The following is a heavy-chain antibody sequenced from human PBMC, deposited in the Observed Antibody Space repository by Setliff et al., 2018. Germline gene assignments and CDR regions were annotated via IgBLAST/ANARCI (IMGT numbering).Heavy chain of an antibody. V-gene: IGHV4-38-2*02. D-gene: IGHD3-10*01. J-gene: IGHJ5*02. CDR1: DFSVPTVYY. CDR3: ATDGPVLNGDYIS. Sequence: PSETLSLTCAVSDFSVPTVYYWGWIRQPPGKGLEWIASVYYSGTTYYNPSLESRVTISVDKSKNQFSLSLRSVTAADTAVYYCATDGPVLNGDYISWGQGTLVTSPQ. CDR2: VYYSGTT.